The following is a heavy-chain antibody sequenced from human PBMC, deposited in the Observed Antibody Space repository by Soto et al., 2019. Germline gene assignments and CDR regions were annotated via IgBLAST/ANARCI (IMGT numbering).Heavy chain of an antibody. CDR3: ARVLRYFDWLFRSGRMAV. CDR2: INPNSGGT. Sequence: GASVKVSCKASGYTFTGYYMHWVRQAPGQGLEWMGWINPNSGGTNYAQKFQGWVTMTRDTSISTAYMELSRLRSDDTAVYYCARVLRYFDWLFRSGRMAVWGQGTTVTVSS. D-gene: IGHD3-9*01. V-gene: IGHV1-2*04. CDR1: GYTFTGYY. J-gene: IGHJ6*02.